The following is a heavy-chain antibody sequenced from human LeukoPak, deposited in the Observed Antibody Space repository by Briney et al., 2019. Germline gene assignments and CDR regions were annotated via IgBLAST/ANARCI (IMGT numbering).Heavy chain of an antibody. J-gene: IGHJ4*02. CDR2: ISAYNGNT. V-gene: IGHV1-18*01. CDR1: GGTFSSYA. Sequence: ASVKVSCEASGGTFSSYAISWVRQAPGQGLERMGWISAYNGNTNYAQKLQGRVTMTTDTSTSTAYMELRSLRSDDTAVYYCARDELGYCSGGSCYGVDYWGQGTLVTVSS. D-gene: IGHD2-15*01. CDR3: ARDELGYCSGGSCYGVDY.